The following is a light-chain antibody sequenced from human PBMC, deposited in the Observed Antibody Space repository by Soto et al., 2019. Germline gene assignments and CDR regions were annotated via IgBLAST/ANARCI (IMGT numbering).Light chain of an antibody. CDR2: DAS. V-gene: IGKV1-39*01. CDR3: QQSYNTPRT. J-gene: IGKJ3*01. CDR1: QAISRF. Sequence: DVQMTQSPPSLSASVGDRVTITCRASQAISRFLNWYQQKPGKAPKLLIYDASSLQSGVPSRFSDSGSGTDFALTISSLQPEDFATYYCQQSYNTPRTFGPGTKVDIK.